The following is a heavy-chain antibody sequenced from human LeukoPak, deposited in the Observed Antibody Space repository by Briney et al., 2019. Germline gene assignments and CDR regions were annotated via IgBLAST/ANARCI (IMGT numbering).Heavy chain of an antibody. CDR3: ARGYSDYGSWFDP. Sequence: GRSLRLSCAASGFTFSSYVMHWVRQAPGKGLGWVAVISYDGSNKYYADSVKGRFTISRDNSKNTLSLQMNSLRAEDTAVYYCARGYSDYGSWFDPWGQGTLVTVSS. CDR2: ISYDGSNK. D-gene: IGHD5-12*01. V-gene: IGHV3-30*03. J-gene: IGHJ5*02. CDR1: GFTFSSYV.